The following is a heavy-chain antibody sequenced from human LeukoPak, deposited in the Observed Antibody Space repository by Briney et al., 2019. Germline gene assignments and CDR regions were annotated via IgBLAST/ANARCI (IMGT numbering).Heavy chain of an antibody. CDR3: AKYMVATFVNAFDI. Sequence: SETLSLTCTASGGSISSYYWSWIPHPPGQGLEGVGNIYYSGSTNYNPSLKSRVTISVDTSKNQFTLKLSYVTAADTAVYYCAKYMVATFVNAFDIWGQGTMVTVSS. CDR2: IYYSGST. CDR1: GGSISSYY. J-gene: IGHJ3*02. D-gene: IGHD5-12*01. V-gene: IGHV4-59*01.